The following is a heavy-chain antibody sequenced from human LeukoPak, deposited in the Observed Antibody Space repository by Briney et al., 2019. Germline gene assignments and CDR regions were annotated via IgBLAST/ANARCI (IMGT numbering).Heavy chain of an antibody. CDR2: INHSGST. CDR1: GGSFSGYD. D-gene: IGHD3-10*01. J-gene: IGHJ4*02. CDR3: ARGFIMVRGVTHFDY. V-gene: IGHV4-34*01. Sequence: PSETLSLTCAVYGGSFSGYDWSWIRQPPGKGLEWIGEINHSGSTNYNPSLKSRVTISVDTSKNQFSLKLSSVTAADTAVYYCARGFIMVRGVTHFDYWGQGTLVTVSS.